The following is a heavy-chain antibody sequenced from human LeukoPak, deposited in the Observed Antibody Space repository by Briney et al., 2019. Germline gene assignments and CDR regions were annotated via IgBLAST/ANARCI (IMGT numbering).Heavy chain of an antibody. J-gene: IGHJ4*02. D-gene: IGHD3-10*01. CDR2: IYHSGST. Sequence: SETLSLTCTVSGDSISSYYWSWIRQPPGKGLEWIGYIYHSGSTNCKPSLKSRVTISVDTSKNQFSLKLNSVTAADTAVYYCARHWLDSGTPDRFDYWGQGTLVTVSS. V-gene: IGHV4-59*08. CDR1: GDSISSYY. CDR3: ARHWLDSGTPDRFDY.